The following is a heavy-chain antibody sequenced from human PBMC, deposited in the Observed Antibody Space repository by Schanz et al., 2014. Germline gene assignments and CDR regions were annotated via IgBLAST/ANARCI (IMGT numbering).Heavy chain of an antibody. CDR3: ARPRFDYGEVDY. Sequence: EVQLLESGGGLVRPGGSLRLSCAASGFTFSTYAMSWVRQAPGKGLEWVSGISGSGGSTYYADSVKGRFTISRDRFQNTLYLRMSSLRAEDTAVYYCARPRFDYGEVDYWGQGTLVTVSS. V-gene: IGHV3-23*01. CDR2: ISGSGGST. J-gene: IGHJ4*02. CDR1: GFTFSTYA. D-gene: IGHD4-17*01.